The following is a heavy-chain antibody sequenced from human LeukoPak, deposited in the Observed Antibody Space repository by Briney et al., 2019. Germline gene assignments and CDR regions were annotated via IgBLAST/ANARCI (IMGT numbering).Heavy chain of an antibody. D-gene: IGHD3-22*01. V-gene: IGHV5-51*01. CDR1: GYGFTSYW. CDR3: ARQHYDSSGYYLYYFDY. J-gene: IGHJ4*02. Sequence: GESLKISCKGSGYGFTSYWIAWVRQMPGKGLECMGVIYPGDSDTRYSPSFRGQVTISADKSISTAYLQWSSLKASDTAMYYCARQHYDSSGYYLYYFDYWGQGSLVTVSS. CDR2: IYPGDSDT.